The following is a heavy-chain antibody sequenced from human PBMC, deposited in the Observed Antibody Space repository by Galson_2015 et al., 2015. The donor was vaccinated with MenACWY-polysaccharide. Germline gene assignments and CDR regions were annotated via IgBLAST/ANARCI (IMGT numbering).Heavy chain of an antibody. CDR1: GITFSHYA. D-gene: IGHD3-10*01. CDR3: SKDARPNAVPTGTATGGPPDS. CDR2: INGSGSFS. J-gene: IGHJ4*02. Sequence: SLRLSCAASGITFSHYAMTWVRQAPGKGLEWVASINGSGSFSYYADSVKGRFTVSRDNFKGTLHLEMNSLRAEDTAVYYCSKDARPNAVPTGTATGGPPDSWGQGTLVTVAA. V-gene: IGHV3-23*01.